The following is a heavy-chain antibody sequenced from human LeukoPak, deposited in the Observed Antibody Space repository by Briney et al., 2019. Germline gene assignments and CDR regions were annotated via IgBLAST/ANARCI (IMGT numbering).Heavy chain of an antibody. J-gene: IGHJ4*02. CDR1: GGSISSGGYY. Sequence: PSETLSLTCTVSGGSISSGGYYWSWIRQPPGKGLEWIGYIYHSGSTYYNPSLKSRVTISVDRSKNQFSLKLSSVTAADTAVYYCARDSSFGGATGLWGQGTLVTVSS. V-gene: IGHV4-30-2*01. CDR2: IYHSGST. CDR3: ARDSSFGGATGL. D-gene: IGHD1-26*01.